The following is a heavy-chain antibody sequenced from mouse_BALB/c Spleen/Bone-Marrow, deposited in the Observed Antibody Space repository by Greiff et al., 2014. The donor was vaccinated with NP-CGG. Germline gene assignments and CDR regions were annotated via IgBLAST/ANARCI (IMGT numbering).Heavy chain of an antibody. CDR3: ARGGSANWEGFAY. Sequence: QVQLQQSGPELVKPGASVRISCKASGYTFTSYCIHWVKQRPGQGLEWIGWIYPGNVDTKYNEKFKGKATLTADKSSSTAYMQLSSLTSEDSAVYFCARGGSANWEGFAYWGQGTLVTVSA. V-gene: IGHV1S56*01. J-gene: IGHJ3*01. D-gene: IGHD4-1*01. CDR2: IYPGNVDT. CDR1: GYTFTSYC.